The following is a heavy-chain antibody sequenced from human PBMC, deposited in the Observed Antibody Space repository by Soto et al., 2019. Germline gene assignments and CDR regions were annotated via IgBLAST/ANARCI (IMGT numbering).Heavy chain of an antibody. Sequence: QVQLQESGPGLVRPSQTPTLTCNVSGGSISSDHYHWTWIRQPPGKGLEWIGYIHYSGSVHYNPSLQSRVTMPVDTSNNLFSLKLSSVTAADTAVYFCVTEDDGGYRDYYGLDVWGQGTTVTVSS. D-gene: IGHD4-17*01. CDR1: GGSISSDHYH. J-gene: IGHJ6*02. V-gene: IGHV4-30-4*01. CDR2: IHYSGSV. CDR3: VTEDDGGYRDYYGLDV.